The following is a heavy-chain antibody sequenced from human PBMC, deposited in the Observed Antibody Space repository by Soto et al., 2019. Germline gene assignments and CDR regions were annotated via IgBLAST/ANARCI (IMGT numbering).Heavy chain of an antibody. Sequence: GASVKVSCKASGYTFTSYDINWVRQATGQGLEWMGWMNPNSGNTGYAQKFQGRVTMTRNTSMSTAYMELSSLRSEDTAVYYCARTSISPYSSGWYTWFPHWGQGTLVTVSS. CDR3: ARTSISPYSSGWYTWFPH. CDR2: MNPNSGNT. J-gene: IGHJ1*01. D-gene: IGHD6-19*01. CDR1: GYTFTSYD. V-gene: IGHV1-8*01.